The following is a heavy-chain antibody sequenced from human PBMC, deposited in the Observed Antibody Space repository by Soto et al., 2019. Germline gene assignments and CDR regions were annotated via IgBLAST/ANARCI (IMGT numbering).Heavy chain of an antibody. J-gene: IGHJ4*02. Sequence: GGSLRLSCAASGFTFSSYAMHWVRQAPGKGLEWVSFTSYDGSDKFYADSVQGRFTVSRDNSENMLYLQMSSLRPEDTAVYYCMSRAGDWDYWGQGTLVTVSS. V-gene: IGHV3-30*04. D-gene: IGHD3-16*01. CDR2: TSYDGSDK. CDR3: MSRAGDWDY. CDR1: GFTFSSYA.